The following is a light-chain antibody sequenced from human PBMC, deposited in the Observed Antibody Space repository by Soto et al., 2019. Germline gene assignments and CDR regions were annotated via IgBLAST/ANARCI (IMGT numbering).Light chain of an antibody. CDR2: VAS. CDR3: QQSYSTTWT. J-gene: IGKJ1*01. CDR1: QSIGSY. Sequence: DIQMTQSPSSLSASVGDRVTITCRASQSIGSYLNWYQQIPGKAPKLLIYVASILQSGVPSRFSGSGSGTEFTLTISSLQPEDFATYYCQQSYSTTWTFGQGTKVEIK. V-gene: IGKV1-39*01.